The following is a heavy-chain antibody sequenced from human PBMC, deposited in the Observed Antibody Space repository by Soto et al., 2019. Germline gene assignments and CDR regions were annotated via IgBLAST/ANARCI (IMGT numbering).Heavy chain of an antibody. V-gene: IGHV1-18*01. CDR1: GYTFTSYG. Sequence: GASVKVSCKASGYTFTSYGISWVRQAPGQGLEWMGWISAYNGNTNYAQKFQGRVTITADESTSTAYMELSSLRSEDTAVYYCARSMRVWFGELARGMDVWGQGTTVTVSS. J-gene: IGHJ6*02. D-gene: IGHD3-10*01. CDR2: ISAYNGNT. CDR3: ARSMRVWFGELARGMDV.